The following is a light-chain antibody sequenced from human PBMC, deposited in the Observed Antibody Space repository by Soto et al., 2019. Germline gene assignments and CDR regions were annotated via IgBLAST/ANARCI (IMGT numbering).Light chain of an antibody. CDR2: LTS. CDR3: QQYNNWWT. V-gene: IGKV3D-15*01. J-gene: IGKJ1*01. Sequence: EIVLTQSPATLSSFPGDRVTLSCRASQAVNTRLAWYQHKPGQAPRLLIYLTSNRAAGIPARFSGSGSGTDFTLTISGLQSEDFAVYYCQQYNNWWTFGQGTKVDIK. CDR1: QAVNTR.